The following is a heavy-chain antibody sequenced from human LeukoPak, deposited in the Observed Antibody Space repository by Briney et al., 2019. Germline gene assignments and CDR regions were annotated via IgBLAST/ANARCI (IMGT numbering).Heavy chain of an antibody. D-gene: IGHD6-13*01. Sequence: PSGTLSLTCAVYGGSFSGYYWSWIRQPPGKGLEWIGEINHSGSTNYNPSLKSRVTISVDTSKNQFSLKLSSVTAADTAVYYCARGIAAAEDYWGQGTLVTVSS. V-gene: IGHV4-34*01. J-gene: IGHJ4*02. CDR3: ARGIAAAEDY. CDR1: GGSFSGYY. CDR2: INHSGST.